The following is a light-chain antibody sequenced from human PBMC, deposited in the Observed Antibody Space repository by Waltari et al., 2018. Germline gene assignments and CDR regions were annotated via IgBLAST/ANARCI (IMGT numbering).Light chain of an antibody. CDR3: QQYNNWLYT. Sequence: EIVMTQSPATLSVSPGERVNLSCRASQSVSSSLAWYQQKPGQAPSLLIYGAATRANGIPARFSGSGSGTEFTLTISSLQSEDIAIYYCQQYNNWLYTFGQGTKLEIK. J-gene: IGKJ2*01. CDR1: QSVSSS. CDR2: GAA. V-gene: IGKV3-15*01.